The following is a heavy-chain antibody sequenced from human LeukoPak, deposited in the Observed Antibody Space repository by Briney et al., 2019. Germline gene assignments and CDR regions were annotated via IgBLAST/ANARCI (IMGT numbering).Heavy chain of an antibody. Sequence: GGSLRLSSAASGFTFSTYWMTWVRQAPGKGLECVANIKPDGSEKYYVDSVEGRFTISRDNAKNSLYLQMNSLRAEDTALYYCARGGTWDLDYWGQGTLVTVSS. J-gene: IGHJ4*02. D-gene: IGHD1-1*01. CDR2: IKPDGSEK. CDR3: ARGGTWDLDY. V-gene: IGHV3-7*01. CDR1: GFTFSTYW.